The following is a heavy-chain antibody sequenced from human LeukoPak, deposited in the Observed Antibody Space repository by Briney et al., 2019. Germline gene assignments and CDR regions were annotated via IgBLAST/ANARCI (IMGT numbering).Heavy chain of an antibody. CDR3: ARESYCSGGSCYSGRAFDI. D-gene: IGHD2-15*01. CDR1: GFTFSDYY. CDR2: VTSSSSYV. Sequence: KPGGSLRLSCAASGFTFSDYYMNWVRQAPGKRLEWVSSVTSSSSYVFYADSVKGRFTISRDNAKNSLYLQMNSLTAEDTAVYYCARESYCSGGSCYSGRAFDIWGQGTMVTVSS. J-gene: IGHJ3*02. V-gene: IGHV3-21*06.